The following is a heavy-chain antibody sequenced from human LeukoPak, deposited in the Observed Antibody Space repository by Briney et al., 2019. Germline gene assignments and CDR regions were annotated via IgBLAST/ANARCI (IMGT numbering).Heavy chain of an antibody. CDR3: ARERAITFGGAIVIADHKAPYGMDV. V-gene: IGHV1-2*02. J-gene: IGHJ6*02. Sequence: ASVKVSCKASGYTFTGYYMHWVRQAPGQGLEWMGWINPNSGGTNYAQKFQGRVTMTRDTSISTAYMELSRLRSDDTAVYYCARERAITFGGAIVIADHKAPYGMDVWGQGTTVTVSS. D-gene: IGHD3-16*02. CDR2: INPNSGGT. CDR1: GYTFTGYY.